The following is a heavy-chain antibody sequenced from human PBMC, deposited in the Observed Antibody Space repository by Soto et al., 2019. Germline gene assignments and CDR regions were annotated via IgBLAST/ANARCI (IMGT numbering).Heavy chain of an antibody. D-gene: IGHD5-18*01. CDR3: ARAKIGYSYGYHWFDP. Sequence: SVKVSCKASGGTFSSYAISWVRQAPGQGLEWMGGIIPIFGTANYAQKSQGRVTITADKSTSTAYMELSSLRSEDTAVYYCARAKIGYSYGYHWFDPWGQGTLVTVSS. CDR2: IIPIFGTA. V-gene: IGHV1-69*06. J-gene: IGHJ5*02. CDR1: GGTFSSYA.